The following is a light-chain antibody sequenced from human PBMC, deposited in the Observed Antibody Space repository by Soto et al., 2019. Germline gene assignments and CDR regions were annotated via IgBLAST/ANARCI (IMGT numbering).Light chain of an antibody. J-gene: IGLJ1*01. Sequence: QSALTQPASVSGSPGQSITISCTGTSSDVGAYKFVSWYQQHPGKLPKLMIFDVSRRPSGVSDRFSGSKSGNTASLTISGLQAEDEGDYYCISYTSSSTHVFGSGTKLTVL. CDR1: SSDVGAYKF. V-gene: IGLV2-14*03. CDR2: DVS. CDR3: ISYTSSSTHV.